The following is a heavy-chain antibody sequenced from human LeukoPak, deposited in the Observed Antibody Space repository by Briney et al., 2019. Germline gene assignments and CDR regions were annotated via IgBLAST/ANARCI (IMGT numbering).Heavy chain of an antibody. CDR3: GIGTSGNY. V-gene: IGHV3-7*01. CDR2: MDPTGSQK. Sequence: GGSLRLSCAASQFPFNRSWRNWVRQAPGKGLEWVANMDPTGSQKRYVDSVKGRFTISKDNPGASLYLDMHSLRAEDTAIYYCGIGTSGNYWGQGTLVTVSS. CDR1: QFPFNRSW. D-gene: IGHD3-10*01. J-gene: IGHJ4*02.